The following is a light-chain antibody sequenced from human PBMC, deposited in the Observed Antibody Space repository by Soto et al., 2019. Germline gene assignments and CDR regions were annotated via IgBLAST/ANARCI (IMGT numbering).Light chain of an antibody. CDR2: EVS. V-gene: IGLV2-14*01. CDR1: SSDVGGYNY. Sequence: QSALTQPASVSGSPGQSITISCTGTSSDVGGYNYVSWYQQHPGKAPKLMIYEVSNRPSGVSNRFSGSKSGNTASLTISGLQAEDAAAYYCSSFTSINTWVFGGGTKLTVL. CDR3: SSFTSINTWV. J-gene: IGLJ3*02.